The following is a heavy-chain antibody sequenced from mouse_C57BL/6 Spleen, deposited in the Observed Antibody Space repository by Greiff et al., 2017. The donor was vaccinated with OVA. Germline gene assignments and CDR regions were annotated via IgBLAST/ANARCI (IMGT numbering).Heavy chain of an antibody. CDR3: APITTVVAPFAY. Sequence: DVQLQESGPGLVKPSQSLSLTCSVTGYSITSGYYWNWIRQFPGNKLEWMGYISYDGSNNYNPSLKNRISITRDTSKNQFFLKLNSVTTEDTATYYCAPITTVVAPFAYWGQGTLVTVSA. CDR2: ISYDGSN. D-gene: IGHD1-1*01. J-gene: IGHJ3*01. CDR1: GYSITSGYY. V-gene: IGHV3-6*01.